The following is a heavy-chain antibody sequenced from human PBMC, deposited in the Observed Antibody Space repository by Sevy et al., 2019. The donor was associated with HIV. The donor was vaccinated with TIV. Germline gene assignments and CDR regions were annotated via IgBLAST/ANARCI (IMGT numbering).Heavy chain of an antibody. CDR2: ISGSGGNT. CDR3: ARNLAALPNYYYGMDV. V-gene: IGHV3-23*01. J-gene: IGHJ6*02. D-gene: IGHD6-6*01. CDR1: GFTFSSYA. Sequence: GGSLRLSCAASGFTFSSYAMSWVRQAPGKGLEWVSLISGSGGNTYYGDSVRGRFTISRDNSKNTLYRQMNSLRAEETAVYYCARNLAALPNYYYGMDVWGQGTTVTVSS.